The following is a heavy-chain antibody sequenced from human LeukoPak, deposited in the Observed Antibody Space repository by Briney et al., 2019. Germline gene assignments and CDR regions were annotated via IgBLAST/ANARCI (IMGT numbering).Heavy chain of an antibody. CDR3: ARDDYGDYGVHAFDI. D-gene: IGHD4-17*01. CDR2: FYTCGSH. CDR1: GGSISSYY. V-gene: IGHV4-4*07. Sequence: SETLSLTCTVSGGSISSYYWSWMRQPAGKGLEWIGRFYTCGSHNYNPPLKSRVIISVDQSKNLFSPKLSSVTAADTAVYYRARDDYGDYGVHAFDIWGQGTMVTVSS. J-gene: IGHJ3*02.